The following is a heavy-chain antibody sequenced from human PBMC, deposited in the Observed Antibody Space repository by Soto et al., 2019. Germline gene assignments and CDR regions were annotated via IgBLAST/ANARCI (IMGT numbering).Heavy chain of an antibody. CDR2: ISYDGTNK. D-gene: IGHD7-27*01. CDR1: GFSFSISP. CDR3: ARDPKTSGGQHWAFNYFDS. V-gene: IGHV3-30-3*01. Sequence: RGSLSVSCAASGFSFSISPMHWVRKAPGKGPEWVALISYDGTNKFYADSVKGRFTISRDNSKSTLYLQVDSLRPEDAAVYYCARDPKTSGGQHWAFNYFDSWGQGTLVTVSS. J-gene: IGHJ4*02.